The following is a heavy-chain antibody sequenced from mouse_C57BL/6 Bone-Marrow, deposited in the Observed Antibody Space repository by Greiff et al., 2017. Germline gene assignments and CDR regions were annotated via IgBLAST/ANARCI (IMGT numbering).Heavy chain of an antibody. V-gene: IGHV5-17*01. Sequence: EVMLVESGGGLVKPGGSLKLSCAASGFTFSDYGMHWVRQAPEKGLEWVAYISSGSSTIYYADTVKGRFTISRDNAKNTLFLQMTSLRSEDTAMYYCARSYDGYYEGYFDVWGTGTTVTVSS. CDR2: ISSGSSTI. D-gene: IGHD2-3*01. CDR1: GFTFSDYG. J-gene: IGHJ1*03. CDR3: ARSYDGYYEGYFDV.